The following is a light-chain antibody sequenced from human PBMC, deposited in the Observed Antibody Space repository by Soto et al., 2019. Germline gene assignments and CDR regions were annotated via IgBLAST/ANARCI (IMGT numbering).Light chain of an antibody. Sequence: PGERAILSCRASQSISTYLAWYQQKPGQAPRLLIYDAVNRATGITARFSGSGSGTDFTLTIRRMEPEDFAVYYCKQYGSSQETFGKGNKVDIK. J-gene: IGKJ1*01. CDR1: QSISTY. CDR3: KQYGSSQET. V-gene: IGKV3-20*01. CDR2: DAV.